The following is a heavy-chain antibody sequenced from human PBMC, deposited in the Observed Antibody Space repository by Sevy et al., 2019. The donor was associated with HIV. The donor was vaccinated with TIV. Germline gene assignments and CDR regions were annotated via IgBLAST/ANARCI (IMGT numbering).Heavy chain of an antibody. Sequence: SETLSLTCTVSGGSISSGDYYWSWIRQPPGKGLEWIGYIYYSGSTYYNPSLKSRVTISVDTSKNQFPLKLSSVTAADTAVYYCARGYYYDSSGYWGVYFDYWGQGTLVTVSS. J-gene: IGHJ4*02. V-gene: IGHV4-30-4*01. CDR3: ARGYYYDSSGYWGVYFDY. D-gene: IGHD3-22*01. CDR1: GGSISSGDYY. CDR2: IYYSGST.